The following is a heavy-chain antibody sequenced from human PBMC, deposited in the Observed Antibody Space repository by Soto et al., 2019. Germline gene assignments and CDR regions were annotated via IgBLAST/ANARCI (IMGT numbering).Heavy chain of an antibody. D-gene: IGHD3-10*01. CDR2: IYYSGST. CDR1: GGSISSSSYY. J-gene: IGHJ4*02. V-gene: IGHV4-39*01. CDR3: ARPGNYGSGSYLYYLDY. Sequence: QLQLQESCPGLVKPSETLSLTCTVSGGSISSSSYYWGWIRQPPGKGLEWIGSIYYSGSTYYNPSLKSRVTISVDTSKNQFSLKLSSVTAADTAVYYCARPGNYGSGSYLYYLDYWGQGTLVTVSS.